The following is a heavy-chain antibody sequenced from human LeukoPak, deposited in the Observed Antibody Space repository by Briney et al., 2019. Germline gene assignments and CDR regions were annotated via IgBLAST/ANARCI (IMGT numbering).Heavy chain of an antibody. J-gene: IGHJ3*02. CDR2: INPNSGGT. Sequence: ASVKVSCKASGYTFTGYYMHWVRQAPGQGQEWMGWINPNSGGTNYAQKFQGRVTMTRDTSISTAYMELSRLRSDDTAVYYCARVLVPAATDDAFDIWGQGTMVTVSS. CDR1: GYTFTGYY. CDR3: ARVLVPAATDDAFDI. D-gene: IGHD2-2*01. V-gene: IGHV1-2*02.